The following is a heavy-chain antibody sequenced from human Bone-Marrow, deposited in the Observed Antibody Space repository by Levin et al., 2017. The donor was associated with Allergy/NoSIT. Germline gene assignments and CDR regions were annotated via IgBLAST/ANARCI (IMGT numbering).Heavy chain of an antibody. CDR2: IYYTGST. J-gene: IGHJ6*02. CDR1: GGSISRGGYY. CDR3: AREGSYCTNDVCLSTGIDV. V-gene: IGHV4-31*03. Sequence: KSSETLSLTCSVSGGSISRGGYYWSWIRQRPGKGLEWIGYIYYTGSTYYKPSLKSRVTISLDTSQNQFSLNMSSVTAADTADYYCAREGSYCTNDVCLSTGIDVWGQGTTVTVSS. D-gene: IGHD2-8*01.